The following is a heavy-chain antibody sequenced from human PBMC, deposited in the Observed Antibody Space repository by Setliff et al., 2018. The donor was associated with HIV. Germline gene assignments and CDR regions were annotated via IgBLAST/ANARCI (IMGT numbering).Heavy chain of an antibody. V-gene: IGHV1-2*02. CDR1: GYTFSGYY. CDR2: INPNSGAT. J-gene: IGHJ4*02. CDR3: ALASIVSTARWNH. D-gene: IGHD1-26*01. Sequence: PGPSVKVSCKTSGYTFSGYYLHWVRRAPGRGLEWMGWINPNSGATNYARNFQGRVTMTRDTSISTAYMDLSSLTSDDTAVYYCALASIVSTARWNHWGRGTLVTVSS.